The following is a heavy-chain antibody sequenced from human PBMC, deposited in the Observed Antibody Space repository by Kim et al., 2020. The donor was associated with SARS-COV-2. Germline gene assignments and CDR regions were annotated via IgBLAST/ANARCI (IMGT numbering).Heavy chain of an antibody. CDR3: ARDATIFGLW. D-gene: IGHD3-9*01. V-gene: IGHV4-39*07. CDR1: GGSISSSSYY. CDR2: IYYSGST. Sequence: SETLSLTCTVSGGSISSSSYYWGWIRQPPGKGLEWIGSIYYSGSTYYNPSLKSRVTISVDTSKNQFSLKLSSVTAADTAVYYCARDATIFGLWWGQGTLVTVSS. J-gene: IGHJ4*02.